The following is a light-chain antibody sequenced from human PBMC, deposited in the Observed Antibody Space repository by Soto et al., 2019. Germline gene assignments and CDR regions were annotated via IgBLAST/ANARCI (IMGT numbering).Light chain of an antibody. CDR2: DAS. CDR1: HDVSGN. V-gene: IGKV1-33*01. J-gene: IGKJ4*01. Sequence: DFQMTQSPSSLSPSVGDRVTIACQSSHDVSGNLNWFQQKPGEAPKLLIYDASNLERGVPSRFSGSGSGTDFTLTISSLQPEDVATYYCQQYSSMLSFGGGTEVDLK. CDR3: QQYSSMLS.